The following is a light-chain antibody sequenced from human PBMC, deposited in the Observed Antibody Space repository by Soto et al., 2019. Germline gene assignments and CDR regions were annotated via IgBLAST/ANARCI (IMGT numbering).Light chain of an antibody. CDR2: KAS. J-gene: IGKJ5*01. CDR3: QQSYTTPEIT. V-gene: IGKV1-5*03. Sequence: DIQMTQSPSTLSGSLGDRVTITCRASQTISSWLAWYQQKPGKAPKLLIYKASTLKSGVPSRFSGSGSGTEFTLTISSLQPEDFATYYCQQSYTTPEITFGQGTRLEIK. CDR1: QTISSW.